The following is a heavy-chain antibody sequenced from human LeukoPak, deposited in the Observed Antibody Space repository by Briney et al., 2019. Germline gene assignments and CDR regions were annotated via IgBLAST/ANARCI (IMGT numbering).Heavy chain of an antibody. Sequence: GGSLRLSCAASGFTVSSNYMGWVRQAPGKGLEWVSVIYSGGSTYYADSVKGRFTISRGNSKNTLYLQMNSLRAEDTAVHYCARVISTSGWYVGYWGQGTLVTVSS. D-gene: IGHD6-19*01. J-gene: IGHJ4*02. CDR1: GFTVSSNY. CDR3: ARVISTSGWYVGY. V-gene: IGHV3-53*01. CDR2: IYSGGST.